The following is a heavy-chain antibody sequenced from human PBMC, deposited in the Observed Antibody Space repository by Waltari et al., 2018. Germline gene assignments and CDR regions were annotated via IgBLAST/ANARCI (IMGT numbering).Heavy chain of an antibody. CDR1: GGSFSTYA. Sequence: QVQLVQSGAEVKKPGSSVKVSCMGSGGSFSTYAITWVRQDPGQGRGWMGGCMPMFGTANYAHKCEERVTSKTDESTTTAYMELSSLTSEDTAVYYCARGGLYGQQLLESAFEIWGQGTKVIVSS. J-gene: IGHJ3*02. CDR2: CMPMFGTA. D-gene: IGHD6-13*01. CDR3: ARGGLYGQQLLESAFEI. V-gene: IGHV1-69*05.